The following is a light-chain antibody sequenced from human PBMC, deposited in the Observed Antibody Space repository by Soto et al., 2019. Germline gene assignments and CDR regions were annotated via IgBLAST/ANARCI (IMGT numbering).Light chain of an antibody. J-gene: IGKJ1*01. CDR3: QKYNSAPWT. Sequence: DIQMTQSPSTLSGSVGXRVTITCRASQTISSWLAWYQQKPGKAPKLLIYKASTLKSGVPSRFSGSGSGTEFTLTISSLQPDDFATYYCQKYNSAPWTFGQGTKVDIK. CDR2: KAS. CDR1: QTISSW. V-gene: IGKV1-5*03.